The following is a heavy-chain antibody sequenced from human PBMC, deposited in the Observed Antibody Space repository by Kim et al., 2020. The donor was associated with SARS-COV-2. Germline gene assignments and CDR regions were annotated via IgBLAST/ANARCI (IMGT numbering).Heavy chain of an antibody. CDR1: GFTFSSYG. J-gene: IGHJ5*02. CDR3: AKEELLQLKGFYNWFDP. D-gene: IGHD5-18*01. Sequence: GGSLRLSCAASGFTFSSYGMHWVRQAPGKGLEWVAVISYDGSNKYYADSVKGRFTISRDNSKNTLYLQMNSLRAEDTAVYYCAKEELLQLKGFYNWFDP. V-gene: IGHV3-30*18. CDR2: ISYDGSNK.